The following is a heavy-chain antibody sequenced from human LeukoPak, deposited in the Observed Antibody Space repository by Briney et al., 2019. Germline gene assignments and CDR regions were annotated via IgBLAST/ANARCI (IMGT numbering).Heavy chain of an antibody. Sequence: GGSLRLSCAASGFTFSSYSMNWVRQAPGKGLEWVSSISSSSSYIYYADSVKGRFTISRDDAKNSLYLQMNSLRAEDTAVYYCARDKVVVVRGGAYYYYMDVWGKGTTVTVSS. D-gene: IGHD3-22*01. CDR1: GFTFSSYS. V-gene: IGHV3-21*01. J-gene: IGHJ6*03. CDR3: ARDKVVVVRGGAYYYYMDV. CDR2: ISSSSSYI.